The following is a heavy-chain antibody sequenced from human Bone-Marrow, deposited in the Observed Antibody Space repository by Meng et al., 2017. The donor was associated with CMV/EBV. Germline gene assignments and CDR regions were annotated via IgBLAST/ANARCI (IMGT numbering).Heavy chain of an antibody. Sequence: GGSLRLSCAASGFTFSSYSMNWVRQAPGKGLEWVSSISSSSSYIYYADSVKGRFTISRDNAKNSLYLQMNSLRAEDTAVYYCARSLYCSGGSCYPNNYYYYGMDVWGQGTTVTVSS. CDR3: ARSLYCSGGSCYPNNYYYYGMDV. CDR2: ISSSSSYI. D-gene: IGHD2-15*01. J-gene: IGHJ6*02. V-gene: IGHV3-21*01. CDR1: GFTFSSYS.